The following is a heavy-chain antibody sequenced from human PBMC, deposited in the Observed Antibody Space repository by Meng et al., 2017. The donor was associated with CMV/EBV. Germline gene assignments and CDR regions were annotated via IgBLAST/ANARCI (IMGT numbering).Heavy chain of an antibody. J-gene: IGHJ4*02. D-gene: IGHD1-26*01. V-gene: IGHV4-4*02. CDR3: ASEVGATTAFDY. CDR1: GGAISSSNC. CDR2: IYHSGST. Sequence: ALPGGAISSSNCWSWVRQPPGKGLDWFGDIYHSGSTNYHPSLKSRVTISVDKSKNQFSLKLSSVTAADTAVYYCASEVGATTAFDYWGQGTLVTVSS.